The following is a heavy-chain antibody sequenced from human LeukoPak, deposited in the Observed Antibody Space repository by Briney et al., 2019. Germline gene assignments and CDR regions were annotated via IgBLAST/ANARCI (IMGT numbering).Heavy chain of an antibody. Sequence: GGSLRLSCAASGFTFSSYSMNWVRQAPGKGLEWVSYITSRSSPIYYADSVKGRFTISRDSAKNSLYLQMNSLRDEDTAVYYCVRDPHALDYWGRGTLVTVSS. CDR1: GFTFSSYS. CDR3: VRDPHALDY. V-gene: IGHV3-48*02. CDR2: ITSRSSPI. J-gene: IGHJ4*02.